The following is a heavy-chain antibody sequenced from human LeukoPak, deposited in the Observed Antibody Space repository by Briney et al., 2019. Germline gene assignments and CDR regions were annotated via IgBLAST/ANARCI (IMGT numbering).Heavy chain of an antibody. V-gene: IGHV4-59*08. D-gene: IGHD6-13*01. CDR2: ISYSGGT. CDR1: GDSISNYY. Sequence: SETLSLTCTVSGDSISNYYWSWIRQPPGKGLEWIGSISYSGGTNYNPSLKSRVTISLDTSKNRFSLKLSSVTAADTAMYYCARSYSSSDHYYYYGMDVWGQGTTVTVSS. CDR3: ARSYSSSDHYYYYGMDV. J-gene: IGHJ6*02.